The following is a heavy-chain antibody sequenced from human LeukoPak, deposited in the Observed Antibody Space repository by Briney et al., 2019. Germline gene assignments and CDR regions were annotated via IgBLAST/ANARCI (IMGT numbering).Heavy chain of an antibody. CDR3: ARGSGSSSRNWFDP. D-gene: IGHD3-10*01. Sequence: SETLSLTCAVYGGSFSGYYWSWIRQPPGKGLEWIGYIYHSGSTNYNPSLKSRVTISVDTSKNQFSLKLSSVTAADTAVYYCARGSGSSSRNWFDPWGQGTLVTVSS. CDR1: GGSFSGYY. V-gene: IGHV4-34*01. J-gene: IGHJ5*02. CDR2: IYHSGST.